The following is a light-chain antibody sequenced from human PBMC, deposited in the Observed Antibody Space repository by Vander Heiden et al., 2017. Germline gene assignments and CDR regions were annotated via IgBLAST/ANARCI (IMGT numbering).Light chain of an antibody. CDR2: DTN. CDR3: GTWDTSLRAVV. V-gene: IGLV1-51*01. J-gene: IGLJ2*01. CDR1: PSIVGSTY. Sequence: QSVLTQSPSVAAAPGQKAIISCSGSPSIVGSTYVSWYPQLPGTAPQLLVYDTNKRPSGIPDRISGSKSGTSATLGITGLQTGDEADYYCGTWDTSLRAVVFGGGTKLTVL.